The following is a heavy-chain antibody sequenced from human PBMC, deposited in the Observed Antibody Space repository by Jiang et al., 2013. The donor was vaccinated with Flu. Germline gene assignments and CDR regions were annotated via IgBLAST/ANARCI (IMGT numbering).Heavy chain of an antibody. D-gene: IGHD3-3*01. CDR3: VRGELVGDFWSGYEYHFDY. V-gene: IGHV4-4*02. CDR2: IHHSWTT. CDR1: GGSIISNSW. J-gene: IGHJ4*02. Sequence: GSGLVKPAETLSLTCALSGGSIISNSWWSWVRQPPGKGLEWIGEIHHSWTTNYNPSLRSRVTISVDKSNNQFSLKLTSVTAADTAVYYCVRGELVGDFWSGYEYHFDYWGQGTLVSVSS.